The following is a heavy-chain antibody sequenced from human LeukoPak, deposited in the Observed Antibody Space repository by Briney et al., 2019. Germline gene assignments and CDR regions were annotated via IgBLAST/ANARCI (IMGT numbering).Heavy chain of an antibody. CDR3: VKGTTFDAFDM. Sequence: PGGSLRLSCAAAGFIFDNYAMHWVRQAPGKGLEWVSRISWNTGNKDYADSVKGRFTISRGNDKNSLFLQMNSLRPEDTALYYCVKGTTFDAFDMWGQGTMVIVFS. J-gene: IGHJ3*02. CDR1: GFIFDNYA. V-gene: IGHV3-9*01. CDR2: ISWNTGNK. D-gene: IGHD3-16*01.